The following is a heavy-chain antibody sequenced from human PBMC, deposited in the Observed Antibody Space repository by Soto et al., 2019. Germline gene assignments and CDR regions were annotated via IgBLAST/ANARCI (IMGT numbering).Heavy chain of an antibody. Sequence: ASVKVSCKASGGTFSSYTISWVRQAPGQGLEWMGWINAGNGNIKYSQNFQGRVTITRDTSASTGYMELSSLRHEDTAVYYCARDLSASPYWWGQGTLVTVSS. V-gene: IGHV1-3*01. CDR3: ARDLSASPYW. CDR1: GGTFSSYT. D-gene: IGHD2-8*02. J-gene: IGHJ4*02. CDR2: INAGNGNI.